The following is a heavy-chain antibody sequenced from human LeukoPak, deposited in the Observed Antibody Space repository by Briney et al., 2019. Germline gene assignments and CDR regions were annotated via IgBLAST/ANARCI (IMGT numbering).Heavy chain of an antibody. D-gene: IGHD4-17*01. Sequence: GGSLRLSCAASGFTLSDYYMSWIRQAPGKGLEWVSYISSSGSTIYYADSVKGRFTISRDNAKNSLYLQMNSLRAEDTAVYYCARDDRCTTVTTESWFDPWGQGTLVTVSS. J-gene: IGHJ5*02. CDR2: ISSSGSTI. CDR1: GFTLSDYY. CDR3: ARDDRCTTVTTESWFDP. V-gene: IGHV3-11*01.